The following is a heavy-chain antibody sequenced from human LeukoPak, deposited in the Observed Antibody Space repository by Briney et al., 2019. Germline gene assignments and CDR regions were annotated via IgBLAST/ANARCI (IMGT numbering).Heavy chain of an antibody. D-gene: IGHD6-13*01. CDR1: GGSFSGYY. J-gene: IGHJ3*02. CDR3: ARDGSSSWYDDAFDI. V-gene: IGHV4-34*01. CDR2: VNHSGST. Sequence: PSETLSLTCDVYGGSFSGYYWSWIRQPPGKGLEWIGEVNHSGSTSYNPFLKSRVTISVDAPKIQFSLKLSSVTAADTAVYYCARDGSSSWYDDAFDIWGQGTMVTVSS.